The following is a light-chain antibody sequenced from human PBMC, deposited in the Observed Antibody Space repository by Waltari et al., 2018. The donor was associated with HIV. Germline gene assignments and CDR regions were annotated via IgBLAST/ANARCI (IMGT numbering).Light chain of an antibody. Sequence: QSVMTQPPSASGTPGQGVTISCSGSKSNIGDTYVYWYQQLPEKAPKPLIETKMQLPAGVPDRFSGSRSGTSASLAISGLRSDDEADYYCATWDDSLNGWAFGGGTKLTVL. CDR3: ATWDDSLNGWA. CDR2: TKM. V-gene: IGLV1-47*01. J-gene: IGLJ3*02. CDR1: KSNIGDTY.